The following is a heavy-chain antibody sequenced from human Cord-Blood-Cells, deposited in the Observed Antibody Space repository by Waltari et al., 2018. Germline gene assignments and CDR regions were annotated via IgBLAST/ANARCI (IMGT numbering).Heavy chain of an antibody. J-gene: IGHJ4*02. V-gene: IGHV4-39*01. CDR1: GGSISSSSYY. CDR3: ASRLIYGDYVGPDY. CDR2: IYYSGST. D-gene: IGHD4-17*01. Sequence: QLQLQESGPGLVKPSETLSLTCTVPGGSISSSSYYWGWLRQPPGKGLEWIGSIYYSGSTYYNPSLKSRVTISVDTSKNQFSLKLSSVTAADTAVYYCASRLIYGDYVGPDYWGQGTLVTVSS.